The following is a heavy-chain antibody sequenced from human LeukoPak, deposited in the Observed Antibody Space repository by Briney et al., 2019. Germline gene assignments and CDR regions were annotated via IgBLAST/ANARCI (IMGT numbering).Heavy chain of an antibody. CDR2: ISSSSSPI. V-gene: IGHV3-48*01. Sequence: PGGSLRLSCAASGFTFSSYSMNWVRQAPGKGLEWVSYISSSSSPIYYADSVKGRFTISRDKAKNSLYLQMNSLRAEDTAVYYCARDRSSGYRRDYYYGMDVWGQGTTVTVSS. J-gene: IGHJ6*02. D-gene: IGHD3-22*01. CDR3: ARDRSSGYRRDYYYGMDV. CDR1: GFTFSSYS.